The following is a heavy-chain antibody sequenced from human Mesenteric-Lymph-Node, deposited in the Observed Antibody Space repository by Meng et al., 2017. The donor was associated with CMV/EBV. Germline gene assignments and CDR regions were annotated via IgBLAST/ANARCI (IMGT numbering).Heavy chain of an antibody. CDR3: ARDRWEANVEPGPMDV. J-gene: IGHJ6*02. CDR2: ISNSGGST. D-gene: IGHD1-26*01. V-gene: IGHV3-23*01. CDR1: SGFIFDTYA. Sequence: GESLKISCGASSGFIFDTYAMSWVRQAPGKGLEWVSGISNSGGSTYYADSVKGRFTVSRDNAKDTLYLETNSLRVEDTAVYYCARDRWEANVEPGPMDVWGQGTTVTVSS.